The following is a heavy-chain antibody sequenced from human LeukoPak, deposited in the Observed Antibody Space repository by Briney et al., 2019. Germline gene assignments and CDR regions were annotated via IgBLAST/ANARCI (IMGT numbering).Heavy chain of an antibody. J-gene: IGHJ4*02. CDR2: INQDGSEK. D-gene: IGHD1-1*01. CDR3: ARGGTFVSGY. V-gene: IGHV3-7*01. CDR1: GFTFSTFW. Sequence: GGSLRVSCAASGFTFSTFWMSWVRQAPGKGLEWVANINQDGSEKYYVGSMKGRFTVSRDNAKNSLYLQMDSLRAEDTAVYYCARGGTFVSGYWGQGTLVTVSS.